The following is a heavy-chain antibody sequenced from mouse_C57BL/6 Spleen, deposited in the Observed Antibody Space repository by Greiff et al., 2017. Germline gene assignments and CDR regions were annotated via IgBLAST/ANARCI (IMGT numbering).Heavy chain of an antibody. Sequence: QVQLQQSGAELVKPGASVKMSCKASGYTFTSYWITWVKQRPGQGLEWIGDIYPGSGSTNYNEKFKSKATLTVDTSSSTAYMQLSSLTSEDSAVYYCARSPHYYGSSFDYWGQGTTLTVSS. CDR2: IYPGSGST. CDR3: ARSPHYYGSSFDY. V-gene: IGHV1-55*01. CDR1: GYTFTSYW. J-gene: IGHJ2*01. D-gene: IGHD1-1*01.